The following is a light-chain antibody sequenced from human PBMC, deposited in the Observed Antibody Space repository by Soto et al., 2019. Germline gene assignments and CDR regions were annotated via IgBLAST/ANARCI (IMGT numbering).Light chain of an antibody. Sequence: EIVLTQSPVTLSLSPGEGATLSCRASQSIANKYLAWYQQKHGQAPRLLIYGASNRASGIPDRFSGSGSGTDFTLYITRLEPVDFAIYYCQHYDTSRWTFGLGTKVEIK. V-gene: IGKV3-20*01. CDR2: GAS. CDR3: QHYDTSRWT. J-gene: IGKJ1*01. CDR1: QSIANKY.